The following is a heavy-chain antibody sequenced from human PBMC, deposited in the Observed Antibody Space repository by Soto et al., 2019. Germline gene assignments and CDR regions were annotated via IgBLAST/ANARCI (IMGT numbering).Heavy chain of an antibody. CDR2: IYNGGST. Sequence: EVQLVESGGGLVQPGGSLKLSCAASGLTVSSNYMSWVRRAPGEGLEWVSVIYNGGSTKYADSVKGRFTISRDNFKNMVYLQMNSLIAEDTAVYYCASDCDFDALDVWGQGTMVAVSS. CDR1: GLTVSSNY. CDR3: ASDCDFDALDV. J-gene: IGHJ3*01. V-gene: IGHV3-66*01. D-gene: IGHD2-21*02.